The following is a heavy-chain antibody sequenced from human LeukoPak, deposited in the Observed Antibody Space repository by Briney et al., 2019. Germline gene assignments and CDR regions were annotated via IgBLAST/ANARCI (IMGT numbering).Heavy chain of an antibody. Sequence: ETLSLTCTVSGGSISSYYWSWIRQPPGKGLEWVSAISGSGGSAYYADSVKGRFTISRDNSKNTLYPQMNSLRAEDTAVYYCAKGILVDPWGQGTLVTVSS. CDR1: GGSISSYY. CDR2: ISGSGGSA. V-gene: IGHV3-23*01. D-gene: IGHD5-18*01. CDR3: AKGILVDP. J-gene: IGHJ5*02.